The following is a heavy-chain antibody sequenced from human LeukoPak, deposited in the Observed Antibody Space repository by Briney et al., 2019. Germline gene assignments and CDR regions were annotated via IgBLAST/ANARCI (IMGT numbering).Heavy chain of an antibody. J-gene: IGHJ4*02. CDR3: AKGSLEWLLYEGSFDY. CDR1: GFTFDDYA. V-gene: IGHV3-9*01. D-gene: IGHD3-3*01. Sequence: GGSLRLSCAASGFTFDDYAMHWVRQAPGKGLEWVSGISWNSSSIGYADSVKGRFTISRDNAKNSLYLQMNSLRAEDTALYYCAKGSLEWLLYEGSFDYWGQGTLVTVSS. CDR2: ISWNSSSI.